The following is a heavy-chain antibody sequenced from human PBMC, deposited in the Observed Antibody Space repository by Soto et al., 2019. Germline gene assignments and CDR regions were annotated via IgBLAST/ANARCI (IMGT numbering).Heavy chain of an antibody. CDR2: ISAYNGNT. D-gene: IGHD3-22*01. Sequence: ASVKVSCKASGYTFTSYGISWVRQAPGQGLEWMGWISAYNGNTNYAQKYQGRVTMTTDTSRGTAYMELRSLRSDDTAVYYCAGDLMDYYDSSGYYGGNWFDPWGQGTLVTVSS. V-gene: IGHV1-18*01. J-gene: IGHJ5*02. CDR3: AGDLMDYYDSSGYYGGNWFDP. CDR1: GYTFTSYG.